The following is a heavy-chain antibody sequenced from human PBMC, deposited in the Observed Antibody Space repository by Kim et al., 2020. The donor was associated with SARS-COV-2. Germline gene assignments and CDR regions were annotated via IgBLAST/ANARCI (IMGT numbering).Heavy chain of an antibody. J-gene: IGHJ4*02. Sequence: SETLSLTCTVSGGSISSGDYYWSWIRQPPGKGLEWIGYIYYSGSTYYNPSLKSRVTISVDTSKNQFSLKLSSVTAADTAVYYCARAPVLLWFREPPGEFDYWGQGTLVTVSS. CDR2: IYYSGST. CDR3: ARAPVLLWFREPPGEFDY. CDR1: GGSISSGDYY. D-gene: IGHD3-10*01. V-gene: IGHV4-30-4*01.